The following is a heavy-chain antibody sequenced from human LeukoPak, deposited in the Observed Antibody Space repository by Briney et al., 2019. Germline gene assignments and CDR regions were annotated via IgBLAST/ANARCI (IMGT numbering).Heavy chain of an antibody. CDR2: ISPDGSNK. V-gene: IGHV3-30*04. CDR3: ARVNFAAAAMDV. CDR1: GFTFSNYA. Sequence: PGRSLRLSCAASGFTFSNYAMHWVRQAPGKGLEWVAVISPDGSNKYYADSVKGRFTFSRDNSKNTLYLQMTSLRAEDTAVYYCARVNFAAAAMDVWGKGTTVTVSS. D-gene: IGHD6-25*01. J-gene: IGHJ6*04.